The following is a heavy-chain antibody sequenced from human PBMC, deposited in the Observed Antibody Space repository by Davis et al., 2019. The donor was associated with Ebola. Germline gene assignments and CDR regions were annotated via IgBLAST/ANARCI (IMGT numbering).Heavy chain of an antibody. CDR1: GYTFTGYY. CDR3: ARATQTYYDILTGYYPFDY. D-gene: IGHD3-9*01. V-gene: IGHV1-2*06. J-gene: IGHJ4*02. Sequence: ASVKVSCKASGYTFTGYYMHWVRQAPGQGLEWMGRINPNSGGTNYAQKFQGRVTMTRDTSISTAYMELSRLRSDDTAVYYCARATQTYYDILTGYYPFDYWGQGTLVTVSS. CDR2: INPNSGGT.